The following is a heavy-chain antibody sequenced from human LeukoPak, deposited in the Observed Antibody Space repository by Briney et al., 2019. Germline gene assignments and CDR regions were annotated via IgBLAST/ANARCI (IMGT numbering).Heavy chain of an antibody. J-gene: IGHJ2*01. CDR1: GGSISSYY. V-gene: IGHV4-59*01. D-gene: IGHD6-19*01. Sequence: SETLSLTCTVSGGSISSYYWSWIRQPPGKGLEGTGYINYSGSTTSHPSLKSRVPISVDTSKNQFSLKLSSVTAADTAVYYCAREGRGSSGWNWYCDLWGRGTLVTVSS. CDR2: INYSGST. CDR3: AREGRGSSGWNWYCDL.